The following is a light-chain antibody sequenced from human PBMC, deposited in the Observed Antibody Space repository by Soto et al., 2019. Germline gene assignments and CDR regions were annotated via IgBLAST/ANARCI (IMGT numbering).Light chain of an antibody. CDR1: SSDVGGYKY. Sequence: QSVLTQPASVSGSPGQSITISCTGTSSDVGGYKYVSWYQQHPGKAPKLMIYDVSNRPSGVPNRFSGSKSGNTASLTISGLQAEDEADYYCSSYTSSGTQVFGTGTKVTV. V-gene: IGLV2-14*01. J-gene: IGLJ1*01. CDR2: DVS. CDR3: SSYTSSGTQV.